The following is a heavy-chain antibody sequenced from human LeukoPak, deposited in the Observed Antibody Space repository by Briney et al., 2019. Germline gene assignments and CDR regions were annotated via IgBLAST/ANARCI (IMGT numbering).Heavy chain of an antibody. V-gene: IGHV4-38-2*01. Sequence: AETLSLTCAVSGYSLSSDYYWGLIRQPPGKVLEWIGSIYHSGSTYYNPSLKNRLTISVDTSNNHFALNLNSMTAADTTGCYCSRSFASGSDWGYWGKGTLVTVS. CDR3: SRSFASGSDWGY. CDR1: GYSLSSDYY. J-gene: IGHJ4*02. D-gene: IGHD1-26*01. CDR2: IYHSGST.